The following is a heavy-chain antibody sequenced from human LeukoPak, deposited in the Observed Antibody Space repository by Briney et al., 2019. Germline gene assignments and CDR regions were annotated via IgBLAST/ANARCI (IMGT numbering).Heavy chain of an antibody. D-gene: IGHD2-8*01. CDR2: IYYSGST. Sequence: SETLSLTCTVSGGSISSGGYYWSWIRQPPGKGLEWIGYIYYSGSTNYNPSLKSRVTISVDTSKNQFSLKLSSVTAADTAVYYCARVVREGLRWFDPWGQGTLVTVSS. J-gene: IGHJ5*02. CDR1: GGSISSGGYY. CDR3: ARVVREGLRWFDP. V-gene: IGHV4-61*08.